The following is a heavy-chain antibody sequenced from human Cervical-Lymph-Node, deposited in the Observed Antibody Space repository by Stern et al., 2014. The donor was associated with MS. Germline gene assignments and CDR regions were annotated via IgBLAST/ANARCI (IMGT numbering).Heavy chain of an antibody. CDR1: GFSLSTSGVG. CDR2: IYWDDDK. CDR3: AHRRTTMVRGVIWFDP. D-gene: IGHD3-10*01. Sequence: QVTLRESGPTLVKPTQTLTLTCTFSGFSLSTSGVGVGWIRQPPGKALEWLALIYWDDDKRYSPSLKSRLTITKDTSKNQVVLTMTNMDPVDTATYYCAHRRTTMVRGVIWFDPWGQGTLVTVSS. J-gene: IGHJ5*02. V-gene: IGHV2-5*02.